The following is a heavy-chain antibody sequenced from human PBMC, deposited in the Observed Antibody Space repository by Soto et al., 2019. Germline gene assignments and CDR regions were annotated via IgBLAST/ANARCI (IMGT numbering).Heavy chain of an antibody. Sequence: LKISCRASGYSFTNYWIGWVRQMPGKGLEWVGIIFPGDFDTRYSPSFQGQVTISADKSISTAYLQWSSLKASDTAMYYCARPIWSGYDLLVRGFENDYWGQGTLVTVSS. CDR2: IFPGDFDT. CDR3: ARPIWSGYDLLVRGFENDY. D-gene: IGHD5-12*01. CDR1: GYSFTNYW. V-gene: IGHV5-51*01. J-gene: IGHJ4*02.